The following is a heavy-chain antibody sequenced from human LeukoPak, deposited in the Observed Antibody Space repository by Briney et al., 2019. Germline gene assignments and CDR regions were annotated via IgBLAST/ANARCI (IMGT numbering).Heavy chain of an antibody. CDR1: GDSVSSNSGA. CDR3: VRDQSGLDY. Sequence: SQTLSLTFAISGDSVSSNSGAWNWIRQSPSRGLEWLGRTYYRSKWYNDYAESVKSRINIKPDTSRNQFSLQLNSVTPEDTAVYYRVRDQSGLDYWGQGTLVTVSS. J-gene: IGHJ4*02. V-gene: IGHV6-1*01. CDR2: TYYRSKWYN.